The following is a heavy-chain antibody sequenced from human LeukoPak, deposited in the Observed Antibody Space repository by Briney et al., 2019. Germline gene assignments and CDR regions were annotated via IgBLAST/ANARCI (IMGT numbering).Heavy chain of an antibody. CDR3: ARSPSDSTPYYFDY. V-gene: IGHV1-46*01. D-gene: IGHD2-21*01. CDR1: GYTFTSYY. J-gene: IGHJ4*02. Sequence: ASVKVSWKASGYTFTSYYMHWVRQAPGQGLEWMGIINPSGGTTNYAQKFQGRVTMTRDTSTGTVYLDLSSLRSEDKPVYYCARSPSDSTPYYFDYWGQGTLLTVSS. CDR2: INPSGGTT.